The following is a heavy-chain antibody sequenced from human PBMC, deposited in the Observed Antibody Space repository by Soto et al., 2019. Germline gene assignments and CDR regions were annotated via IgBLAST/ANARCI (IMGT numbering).Heavy chain of an antibody. V-gene: IGHV4-39*07. CDR1: GGSISSFTYY. J-gene: IGHJ5*02. CDR2: VYYNENT. Sequence: SETLSLTCSVSGGSISSFTYYWGWIRQPPGKGLEWIGTVYYNENTYYNPSLKSRVTITVDTAKNQLSLKLSSVTAADTAVYYCARLSSSTTSNWFDPWGQGTLVTVSS. D-gene: IGHD2-2*01. CDR3: ARLSSSTTSNWFDP.